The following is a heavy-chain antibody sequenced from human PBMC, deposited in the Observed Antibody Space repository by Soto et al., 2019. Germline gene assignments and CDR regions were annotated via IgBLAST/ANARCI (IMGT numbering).Heavy chain of an antibody. D-gene: IGHD3-9*01. J-gene: IGHJ4*02. V-gene: IGHV1-18*01. CDR2: ISAYNGNT. CDR3: ARDEGDYDILTGSDY. CDR1: GYTFTSYG. Sequence: ASVKVSCKASGYTFTSYGISWVRQAPGQGLEWMGWISAYNGNTNYAQKLQGRVTMTTDTSTSTAYMELRSLRSDDTAVYYCARDEGDYDILTGSDYWGQGTLVTVSS.